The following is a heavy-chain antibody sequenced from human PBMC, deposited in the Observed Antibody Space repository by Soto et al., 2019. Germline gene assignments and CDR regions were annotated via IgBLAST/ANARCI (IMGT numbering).Heavy chain of an antibody. CDR3: AKVVVVVAATEGLDY. V-gene: IGHV3-23*01. J-gene: IGHJ4*02. CDR2: FSGSGCRT. D-gene: IGHD2-15*01. CDR1: GFTFSSYA. Sequence: EVQLLESGGGLVQPGGSLRLSCAASGFTFSSYAMSWVRQAPGKGLEWVSAFSGSGCRTYYADSVNGRCTISRHNSKNTLYLQMNSLRAEDTAVYYCAKVVVVVAATEGLDYWGQGTLVTVSS.